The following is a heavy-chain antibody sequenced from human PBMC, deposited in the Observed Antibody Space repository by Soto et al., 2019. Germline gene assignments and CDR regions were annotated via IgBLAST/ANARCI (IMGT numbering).Heavy chain of an antibody. D-gene: IGHD6-19*01. V-gene: IGHV4-4*07. Sequence: PSETLSLTCTVSGGSISSYYWSWIRQPAGKGLEWIGRIYTSGSTNYNPSLKSRVTMSVDTSMNQFSLKLSSVTAADTAVYYCARETSHNIGWYYFDYWGQGTLVTVSS. J-gene: IGHJ4*02. CDR2: IYTSGST. CDR1: GGSISSYY. CDR3: ARETSHNIGWYYFDY.